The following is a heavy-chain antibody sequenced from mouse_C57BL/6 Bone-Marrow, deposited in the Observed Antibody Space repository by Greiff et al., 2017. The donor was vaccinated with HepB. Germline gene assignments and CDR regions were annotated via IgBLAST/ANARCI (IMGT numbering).Heavy chain of an antibody. J-gene: IGHJ2*01. V-gene: IGHV5-6*01. CDR3: ARHAGDY. CDR2: ISSGGSYT. CDR1: GFTFSSYG. Sequence: EVKLVESGGDLVKPGGSLKLSCAASGFTFSSYGMSWVRQTPDKRLEWVATISSGGSYTYYPDSVKGRFTISRDNAKNTLYLQMSSLKSEDTAMYYCARHAGDYWGQGTTLTVSS.